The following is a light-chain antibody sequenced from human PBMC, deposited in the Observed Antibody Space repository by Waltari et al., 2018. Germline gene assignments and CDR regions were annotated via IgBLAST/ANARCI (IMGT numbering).Light chain of an antibody. CDR1: QSINTY. CDR2: DAA. V-gene: IGKV3-11*01. Sequence: EIVLTQSPATLSLSPGERATLSCRASQSINTYLAWYQQNPGQAPRLLIYDAANRATGIPARFSGNGSGTDFTLIISSLEPEDFAVYYCQQRSNWPPITFGQGTRLEMK. J-gene: IGKJ5*01. CDR3: QQRSNWPPIT.